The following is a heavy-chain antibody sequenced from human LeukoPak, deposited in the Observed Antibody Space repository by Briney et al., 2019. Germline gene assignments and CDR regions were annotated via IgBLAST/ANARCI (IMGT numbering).Heavy chain of an antibody. J-gene: IGHJ4*02. CDR2: ISYDGNTI. V-gene: IGHV3-30-3*01. CDR1: EFTFSNYA. D-gene: IGHD4-11*01. CDR3: ARSGGLQKFDY. Sequence: GGSLRLSCAASEFTFSNYALHWVRQAPGKGLQWVSVISYDGNTIHYADSVKGRFIISRDTSKNTLYLQMNSLRAEDTAVYYCARSGGLQKFDYWGQGTLVTVSS.